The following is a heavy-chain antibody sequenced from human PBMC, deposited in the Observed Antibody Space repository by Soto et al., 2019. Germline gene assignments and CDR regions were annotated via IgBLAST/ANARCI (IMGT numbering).Heavy chain of an antibody. D-gene: IGHD6-13*01. V-gene: IGHV1-69*13. CDR3: AREGSIAAAGADTYYYYGMDV. Sequence: ASVKVSCKASGGTFSSYAISWVQQAPGQGLEWMGGIIPIFGTANYAQKFQGRVTITADESTSTAYMELSSLRSEDTAVYYCAREGSIAAAGADTYYYYGMDVWGQGTTVTVSS. J-gene: IGHJ6*02. CDR1: GGTFSSYA. CDR2: IIPIFGTA.